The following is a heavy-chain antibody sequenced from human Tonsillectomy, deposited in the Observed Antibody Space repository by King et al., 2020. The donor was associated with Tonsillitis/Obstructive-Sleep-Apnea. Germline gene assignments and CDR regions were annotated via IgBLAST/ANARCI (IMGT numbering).Heavy chain of an antibody. CDR2: VNPSGGST. CDR1: GYTFTTYF. V-gene: IGHV1-46*01. J-gene: IGHJ5*02. CDR3: ARGAPDNSDDYGSWCDP. D-gene: IGHD3-22*01. Sequence: VQLVESGAEVKKPGASVKVSCKASGYTFTTYFMHWVRQAPGQGLEWMGIVNPSGGSTIYAQKFQGRVTMTRDTSTSTVYMELSSLRSEDTAVYYCARGAPDNSDDYGSWCDPWGQGTLVTVSS.